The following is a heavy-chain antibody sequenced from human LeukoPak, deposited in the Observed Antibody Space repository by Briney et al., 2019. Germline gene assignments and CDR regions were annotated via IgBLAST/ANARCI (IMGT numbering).Heavy chain of an antibody. J-gene: IGHJ4*02. CDR1: GYIFISYY. Sequence: ASVKVSCKASGYIFISYYMHWVRQAPGQGLEWMGIINPSGGSTSYAQKFQGRVTMTRDTSTSTVYMGLSSLRSDDTAVYYCVSDGYSSGWYVLDYWGQGTLVTVSS. CDR2: INPSGGST. D-gene: IGHD6-19*01. V-gene: IGHV1-46*01. CDR3: VSDGYSSGWYVLDY.